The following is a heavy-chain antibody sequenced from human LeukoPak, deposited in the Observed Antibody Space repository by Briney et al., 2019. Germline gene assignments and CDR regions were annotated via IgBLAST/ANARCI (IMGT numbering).Heavy chain of an antibody. V-gene: IGHV3-9*01. CDR1: GFTFDDYA. Sequence: GRSLRLSCAASGFTFDDYAMHWVRQAPGKGLEWVSGISWNSGSIGYADSVKGRFTISRDNAKNSLYLQMNSLRAEDTALYYCAKAEDTAMVTGPAGYWGQGTLVTVSS. D-gene: IGHD5-18*01. CDR3: AKAEDTAMVTGPAGY. J-gene: IGHJ4*02. CDR2: ISWNSGSI.